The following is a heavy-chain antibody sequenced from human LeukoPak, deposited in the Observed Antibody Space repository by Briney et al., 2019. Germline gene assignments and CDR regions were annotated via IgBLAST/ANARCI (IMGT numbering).Heavy chain of an antibody. V-gene: IGHV1-2*02. J-gene: IGHJ3*02. Sequence: ASVKVSCKASGYTFTGYYMHWVRQAPGQGLEWMGWINPNSGGTNYAQKFQGRVTMTGDTSISTAYMELSRLRSDDTAVYYCAREGGVGATGAFDIWGQGTMVTVSS. CDR2: INPNSGGT. D-gene: IGHD1-26*01. CDR3: AREGGVGATGAFDI. CDR1: GYTFTGYY.